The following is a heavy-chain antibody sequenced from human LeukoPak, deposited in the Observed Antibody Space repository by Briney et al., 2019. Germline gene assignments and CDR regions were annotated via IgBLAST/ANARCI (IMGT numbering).Heavy chain of an antibody. CDR1: GASISSCY. D-gene: IGHD3-22*01. CDR2: MHYSGST. J-gene: IGHJ4*02. V-gene: IGHV4-59*01. CDR3: ARFYDRSGPHFDY. Sequence: SETLSLTCTVSGASISSCYWSWIRQPPGKGLEWIGDMHYSGSTNYNPSLKSRVTISVDTSKNQFSLKLSSVTAADTAVYYCARFYDRSGPHFDYWGQGTLVTVSS.